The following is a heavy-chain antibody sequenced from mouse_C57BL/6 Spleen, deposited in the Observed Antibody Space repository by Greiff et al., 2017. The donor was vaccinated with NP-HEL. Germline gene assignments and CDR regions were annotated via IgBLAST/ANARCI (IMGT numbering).Heavy chain of an antibody. CDR2: LYPGDGDT. CDR3: AREGLRREGYYSMDY. Sequence: VQLQQSGPELVKPGASVKISCKASGYAFSSSWMNWVKQRPGKGLEWIGRLYPGDGDTNSNGKFKGKATLTADQSSSTAYMQLSSLTSEDAAVYFCAREGLRREGYYSMDYWGQGTSVTVSS. D-gene: IGHD2-4*01. CDR1: GYAFSSSW. V-gene: IGHV1-82*01. J-gene: IGHJ4*01.